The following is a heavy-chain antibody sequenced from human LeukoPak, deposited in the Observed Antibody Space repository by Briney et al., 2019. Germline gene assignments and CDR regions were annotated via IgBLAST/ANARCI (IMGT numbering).Heavy chain of an antibody. CDR1: GFSISDID. J-gene: IGHJ4*02. V-gene: IGHV3-30*18. CDR2: MSREGNNK. CDR3: AKGSWYASSSDEDY. Sequence: GGSLRLSCAASGFSISDIDMHWVRQAPGKGLEWLAVMSREGNNKYYAASVRGRLTVSRDSAMSTLYLQMDSLRAEDTAVYYCAKGSWYASSSDEDYWGQGTLVTVSS. D-gene: IGHD2-2*01.